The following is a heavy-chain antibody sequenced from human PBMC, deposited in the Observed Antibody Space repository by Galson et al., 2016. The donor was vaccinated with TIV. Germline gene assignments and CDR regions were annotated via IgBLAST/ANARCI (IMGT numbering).Heavy chain of an antibody. CDR2: VHYSGNT. CDR3: ARTTWFGELAFDS. CDR1: GGAISSGDHY. Sequence: TLSLTCPVSGGAISSGDHYWAWVRQPPGKGLECIGYVHYSGNTDYNPSLRSRRTISVDTSKNQFSLNLRSVTAADTAMYFCARTTWFGELAFDSWGQGTLVTVSS. V-gene: IGHV4-30-4*08. D-gene: IGHD3-10*01. J-gene: IGHJ4*02.